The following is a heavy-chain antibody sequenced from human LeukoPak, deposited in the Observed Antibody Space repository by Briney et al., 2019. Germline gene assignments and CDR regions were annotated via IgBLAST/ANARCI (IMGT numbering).Heavy chain of an antibody. CDR3: AASWYGSGSDY. J-gene: IGHJ4*02. D-gene: IGHD3-10*01. CDR2: ISYDGSNK. CDR1: GFTFSSYG. V-gene: IGHV3-30*03. Sequence: GGSLRLSCAASGFTFSSYGMHWVRQAPGKGLEGGAVISYDGSNKYYADSVKGRFTISRDNSKNTLYLQMNSLRAEDTAVYYCAASWYGSGSDYWGQGTLVTVSS.